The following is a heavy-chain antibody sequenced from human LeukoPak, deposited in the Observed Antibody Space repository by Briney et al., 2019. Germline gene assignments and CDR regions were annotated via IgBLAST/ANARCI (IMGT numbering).Heavy chain of an antibody. D-gene: IGHD3-3*01. J-gene: IGHJ4*02. CDR1: GFTLSSYG. CDR2: ISSSGNSF. CDR3: ASATNYDFWSGYYNLDY. V-gene: IGHV3-21*01. Sequence: GGSLRLSCAASGFTLSSYGINWVRQAPGKGLEWVSSISSSGNSFDYADSLKGRFIISRDDAKNSLFQQMDSLRPEDTAVYYCASATNYDFWSGYYNLDYWGQGTLVTVSS.